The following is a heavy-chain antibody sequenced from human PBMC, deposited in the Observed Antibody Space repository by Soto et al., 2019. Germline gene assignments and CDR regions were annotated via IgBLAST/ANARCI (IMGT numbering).Heavy chain of an antibody. Sequence: QVQLVESGGGVVQPGRSLRLSCAASGFTFSSYGMHWVRQAPGKGLEWVAVISYDGSNKYYADSVKGRFTISRDNSKNTLYLQMTSLRAEDTAVYYCAKVTYGSGSYAPYYYYGMDVWGQGTTVTVSS. V-gene: IGHV3-30*18. CDR2: ISYDGSNK. D-gene: IGHD3-10*01. J-gene: IGHJ6*02. CDR1: GFTFSSYG. CDR3: AKVTYGSGSYAPYYYYGMDV.